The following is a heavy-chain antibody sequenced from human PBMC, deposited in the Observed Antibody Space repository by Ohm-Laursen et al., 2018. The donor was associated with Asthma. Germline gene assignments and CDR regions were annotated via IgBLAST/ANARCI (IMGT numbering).Heavy chain of an antibody. CDR3: AIASKSSGWAHYYYYSMDV. CDR2: TRNKANSYTT. Sequence: SLRLSCAASGFTFSDHYMDWVRQAPGKGLEWVGRTRNKANSYTTEYAASVKGRFTISRDDSKNSLYLQMNSLKTEDTAVYYCAIASKSSGWAHYYYYSMDVWGQGTTVTVSS. D-gene: IGHD6-19*01. J-gene: IGHJ6*02. V-gene: IGHV3-72*01. CDR1: GFTFSDHY.